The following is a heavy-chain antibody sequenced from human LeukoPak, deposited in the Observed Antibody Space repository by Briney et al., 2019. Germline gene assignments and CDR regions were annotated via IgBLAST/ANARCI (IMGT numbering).Heavy chain of an antibody. Sequence: ASVKVSCKASGYTFTGYYMHWVRQAPGQGLEWMGWINPNSGGTNYAQKFQGRVTMTRDTSISTAYMELSRLRSDDTAVYYCARAPPTPVYSGSYHPFDYWGHGTLVTVSS. CDR2: INPNSGGT. CDR3: ARAPPTPVYSGSYHPFDY. D-gene: IGHD1-26*01. CDR1: GYTFTGYY. J-gene: IGHJ4*01. V-gene: IGHV1-2*02.